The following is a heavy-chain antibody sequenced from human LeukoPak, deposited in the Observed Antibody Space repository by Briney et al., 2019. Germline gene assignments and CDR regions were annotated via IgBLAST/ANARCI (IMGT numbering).Heavy chain of an antibody. Sequence: PGGSLRLSCAASGFTFSSYAMPWVRQAPGKGLEYVSAISSNGGSTYYANSVKGRFTISRDNSKNTLYLQMGSLRAEDMAVYYCARVSYYYDSSGYLDAFDIWGQGTMVTVSS. CDR1: GFTFSSYA. CDR2: ISSNGGST. J-gene: IGHJ3*02. D-gene: IGHD3-22*01. V-gene: IGHV3-64*01. CDR3: ARVSYYYDSSGYLDAFDI.